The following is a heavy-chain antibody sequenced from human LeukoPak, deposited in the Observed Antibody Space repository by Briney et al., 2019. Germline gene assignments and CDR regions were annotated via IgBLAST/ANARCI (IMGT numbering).Heavy chain of an antibody. D-gene: IGHD3-22*01. CDR1: GGTFSSYA. V-gene: IGHV1-69*05. CDR3: ARGTYYYASSTYPMDV. CDR2: IIPIFGTA. Sequence: GASVKVSCKASGGTFSSYAISWVRQAPGQGLEWMGGIIPIFGTANYAQKFQGRVTITTDESTSTAYMELSSLRSEDTAVYYCARGTYYYASSTYPMDVWGKGTTVTVSS. J-gene: IGHJ6*03.